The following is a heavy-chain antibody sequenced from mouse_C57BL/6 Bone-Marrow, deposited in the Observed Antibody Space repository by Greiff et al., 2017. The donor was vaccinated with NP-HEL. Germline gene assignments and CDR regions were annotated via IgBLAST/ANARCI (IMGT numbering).Heavy chain of an antibody. V-gene: IGHV1-74*01. CDR1: GYTFTSYW. D-gene: IGHD1-1*01. J-gene: IGHJ4*01. CDR3: ARERDYYGSQAMDY. CDR2: IHPSDSDT. Sequence: QVQLQQPGAELVKPGASVKVSCKASGYTFTSYWMHWVKQRPGQGLEWIGRIHPSDSDTNYNEKFKGKATLTVDKSSSTAYMQLSSLTSEDAAVYYCARERDYYGSQAMDYWGQGTSVTVSS.